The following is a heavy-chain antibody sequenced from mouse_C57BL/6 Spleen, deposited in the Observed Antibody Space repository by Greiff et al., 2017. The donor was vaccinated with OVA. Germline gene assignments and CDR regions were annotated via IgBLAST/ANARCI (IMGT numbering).Heavy chain of an antibody. J-gene: IGHJ1*03. CDR2: ISSGGDYI. CDR1: GFTFSSYA. V-gene: IGHV5-9-1*02. CDR3: TRGYYGSRYFDV. D-gene: IGHD1-1*01. Sequence: DVMLVESGEGLVKPGGSLKLSCAASGFTFSSYAMSWVRQTPEKRLEWVAYISSGGDYIYYADTVKGRFTISRDNARNTLYLQMSSLKSEDTAMYYCTRGYYGSRYFDVWGTGTTVTVSS.